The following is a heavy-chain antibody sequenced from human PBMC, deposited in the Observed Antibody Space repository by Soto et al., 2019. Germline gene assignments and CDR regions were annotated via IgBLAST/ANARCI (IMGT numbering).Heavy chain of an antibody. D-gene: IGHD2-15*01. CDR1: GGSISSYY. CDR2: IYYSGST. J-gene: IGHJ1*01. CDR3: ARDLGSCYGDEYFQH. Sequence: PSETLSLTCTVSGGSISSYYWSWIRQPPGKGLEWIGYIYYSGSTNYNPSLKSRVTISVDTSKNQFSLKLNSMTAADTAVYYCARDLGSCYGDEYFQHWGQGTLVTVSS. V-gene: IGHV4-59*12.